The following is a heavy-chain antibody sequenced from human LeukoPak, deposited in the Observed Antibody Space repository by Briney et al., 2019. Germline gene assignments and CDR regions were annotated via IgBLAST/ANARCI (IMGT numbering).Heavy chain of an antibody. Sequence: GGSLRLSCAASGFTFSTYALHWVRQAPGKGLEWVAVISHDGNNKYHADSVKGRFTISRDNSKSTLYLQMNSLRAEDTAVCYCARDTSDAFDIWGQGTMVTVSS. CDR3: ARDTSDAFDI. V-gene: IGHV3-30*04. CDR1: GFTFSTYA. J-gene: IGHJ3*02. D-gene: IGHD3-16*01. CDR2: ISHDGNNK.